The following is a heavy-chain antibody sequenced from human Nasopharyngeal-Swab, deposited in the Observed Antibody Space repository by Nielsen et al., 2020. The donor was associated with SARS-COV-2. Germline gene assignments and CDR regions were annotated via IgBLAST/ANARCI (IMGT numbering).Heavy chain of an antibody. D-gene: IGHD3-10*01. J-gene: IGHJ4*02. CDR1: GGTFSSYA. Sequence: SVKVSCKASGGTFSSYAISWVRQAPGQGLEWMGGIIPIFGTANYAQKFQGRVTITADESTSTAYMELSSLRSDDTAVYYCARDHYGSGSYYDYWGQGTLVTVSS. CDR2: IIPIFGTA. V-gene: IGHV1-69*13. CDR3: ARDHYGSGSYYDY.